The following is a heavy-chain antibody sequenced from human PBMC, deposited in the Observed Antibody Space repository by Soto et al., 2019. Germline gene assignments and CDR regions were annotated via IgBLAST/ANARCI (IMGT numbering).Heavy chain of an antibody. CDR2: IGGSGSGT. Sequence: EVQLLESGGGLVQPGGSLRLSCAASGFNFSNYAMSWVRQAPGKGLEWVSAIGGSGSGTYYADSVKGRFGISRNNSKNTLYLQMNSLRAEDTAVYDCAKGAIFGVVINVWGQGTLVTVSS. CDR3: AKGAIFGVVINV. D-gene: IGHD3-3*01. J-gene: IGHJ4*02. V-gene: IGHV3-23*01. CDR1: GFNFSNYA.